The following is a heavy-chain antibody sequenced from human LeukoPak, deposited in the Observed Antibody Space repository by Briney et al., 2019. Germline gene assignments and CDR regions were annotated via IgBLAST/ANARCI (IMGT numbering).Heavy chain of an antibody. CDR3: ARRNILTEGEAFDI. CDR2: IYNSRST. CDR1: GGSISSYY. V-gene: IGHV4-59*08. Sequence: SDILSLTCTVSGGSISSYYWTWIRQPPGKGLEWIGYIYNSRSTNYNPSLKSRVTISVDTSKNQFSLKLNSVTAADTAVYYCARRNILTEGEAFDIWGQGTMVTVAS. J-gene: IGHJ3*02. D-gene: IGHD3-9*01.